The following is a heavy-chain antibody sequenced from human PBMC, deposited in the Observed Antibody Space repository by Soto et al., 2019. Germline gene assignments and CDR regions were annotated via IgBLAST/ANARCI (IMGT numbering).Heavy chain of an antibody. CDR1: GGSISSYY. CDR2: IYYSGST. V-gene: IGHV4-59*01. J-gene: IGHJ4*02. CDR3: ARSVVVVAAASPYCFDY. D-gene: IGHD2-15*01. Sequence: SETLSLTCTVSGGSISSYYWSWIRQPPGKGLEWIGYIYYSGSTNYNPSLKSRVTISVDTSKNQFSLKLSSVTAADTAVYYCARSVVVVAAASPYCFDYWGQGTLVTVSS.